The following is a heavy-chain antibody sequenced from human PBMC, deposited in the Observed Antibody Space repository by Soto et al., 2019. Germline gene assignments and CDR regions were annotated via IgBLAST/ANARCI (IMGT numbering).Heavy chain of an antibody. J-gene: IGHJ4*02. CDR1: GLRFSTYW. V-gene: IGHV3-7*03. Sequence: EGQLLGSGGGFVQPGGSLRLSCVASGLRFSTYWMNWVRQPPGMGLEWVANIDPDGRVGTYVDSVKGRFTTSRDNAMNSVYLQMNSLRADDTAMYVCAGWGEHDANVWGQGILVTVSA. D-gene: IGHD7-27*01. CDR2: IDPDGRVG. CDR3: AGWGEHDANV.